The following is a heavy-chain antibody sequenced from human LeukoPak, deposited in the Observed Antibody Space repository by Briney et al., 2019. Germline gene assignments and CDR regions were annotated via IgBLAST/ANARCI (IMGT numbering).Heavy chain of an antibody. CDR2: INHSGST. J-gene: IGHJ4*02. CDR3: ARRSSGWYGSYYFDY. Sequence: PSETLSLTCAVYGGSFSGYHWSWIRQPPGKGLEWIGEINHSGSTNYNPSLKSRVSISVDTSNNQFSLKLSSVTAADTAVYYCARRSSGWYGSYYFDYWGQGTLVTVSS. CDR1: GGSFSGYH. V-gene: IGHV4-34*01. D-gene: IGHD6-19*01.